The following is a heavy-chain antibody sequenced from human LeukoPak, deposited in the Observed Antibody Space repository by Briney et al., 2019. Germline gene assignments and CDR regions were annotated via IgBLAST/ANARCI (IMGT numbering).Heavy chain of an antibody. CDR3: ARGYSSGWYPTFDY. V-gene: IGHV4-34*01. Sequence: SETLSLTCAVYGGSFSGYYWSWIRQPPGKGLEWIGEINHSGSTNYNPSLKSRVTISVDTSKNQFSLKLSSVTAADTAVYYCARGYSSGWYPTFDYWGQGTLVTVSS. J-gene: IGHJ4*02. CDR2: INHSGST. CDR1: GGSFSGYY. D-gene: IGHD6-19*01.